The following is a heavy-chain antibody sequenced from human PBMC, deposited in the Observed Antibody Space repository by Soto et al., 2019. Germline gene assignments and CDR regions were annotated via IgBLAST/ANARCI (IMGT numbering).Heavy chain of an antibody. J-gene: IGHJ4*02. Sequence: PXXTLSLTCTVSCGSIGSYYWSWIRQPPGKGLEWIAXIHYTXIPDHNNSAKXXVSISVDXXKSQLSLTMSSVPAADTAVYYCARGGGVYYFDYCGRGTLVTVSS. CDR3: ARGGGVYYFDY. CDR2: IHYTXIP. V-gene: IGHV4-59*01. D-gene: IGHD2-8*02. CDR1: CGSIGSYY.